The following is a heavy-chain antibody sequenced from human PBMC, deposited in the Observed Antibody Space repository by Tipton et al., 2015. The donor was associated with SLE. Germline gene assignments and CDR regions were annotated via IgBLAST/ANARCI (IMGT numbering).Heavy chain of an antibody. CDR3: AKVLDIVVVVAAMDY. Sequence: SLRLSCAASGFTFSSYAMSWVRQAPGKGLEWVSAISGSGGSTYYADSVKGRFTISSDNSKNTLYLQMNSLRAEDTAVYYCAKVLDIVVVVAAMDYWGQGTLVTVSS. J-gene: IGHJ4*02. CDR1: GFTFSSYA. V-gene: IGHV3-23*01. D-gene: IGHD2-15*01. CDR2: ISGSGGST.